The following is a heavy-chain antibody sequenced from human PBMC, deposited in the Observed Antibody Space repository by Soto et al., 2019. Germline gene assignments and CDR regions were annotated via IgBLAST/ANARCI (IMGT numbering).Heavy chain of an antibody. J-gene: IGHJ4*02. V-gene: IGHV6-1*01. CDR3: AREESIAAAGDYFDY. CDR1: GDSVSSNSAA. Sequence: KQLQTLSLTCAISGDSVSSNSAAWNWIRQSPSRGLEWLGRTYYRSKWYNDYAVSVKSRITINPDTSKNQFSLQLNSVTPEDTAVYYCAREESIAAAGDYFDYWGQGTLVTVSS. D-gene: IGHD6-13*01. CDR2: TYYRSKWYN.